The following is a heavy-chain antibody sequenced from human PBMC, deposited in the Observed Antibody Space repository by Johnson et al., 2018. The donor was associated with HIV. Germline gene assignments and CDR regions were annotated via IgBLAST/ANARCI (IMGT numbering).Heavy chain of an antibody. CDR1: GLTFEDYA. V-gene: IGHV3-9*01. CDR2: ISWNSGSI. CDR3: AKGDYYDSSGYYFAAVSPFDI. J-gene: IGHJ3*02. D-gene: IGHD3-22*01. Sequence: VQLVESGGGLVKPGRSLRLSCAASGLTFEDYAMHWVRQAPGKGLEWVSGISWNSGSIGYADSVKGRFTISRDNAKNSLYLQMDSLRAEDTALYFCAKGDYYDSSGYYFAAVSPFDIWGQGTMVTVSS.